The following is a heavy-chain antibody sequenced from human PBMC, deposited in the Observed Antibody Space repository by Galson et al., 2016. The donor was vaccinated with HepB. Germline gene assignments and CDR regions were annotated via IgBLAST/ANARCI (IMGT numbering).Heavy chain of an antibody. J-gene: IGHJ4*02. Sequence: SLRLSCAASGFTFSSFAMSWVRQAPGKGLEWVSVIGGSGGSTYYADSVKGRFTISRDNSKSTLYLEMNSLRADDTAIYYCAKLTMIIVVTPHFDSWCQGTLVTVSS. CDR1: GFTFSSFA. D-gene: IGHD3-22*01. CDR2: IGGSGGST. V-gene: IGHV3-23*01. CDR3: AKLTMIIVVTPHFDS.